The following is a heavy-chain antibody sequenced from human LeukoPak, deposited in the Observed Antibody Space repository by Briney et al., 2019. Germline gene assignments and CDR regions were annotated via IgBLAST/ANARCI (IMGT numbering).Heavy chain of an antibody. CDR2: ISSSGSTI. J-gene: IGHJ4*02. CDR1: GFTFSSYE. D-gene: IGHD1-26*01. V-gene: IGHV3-48*03. Sequence: GRSLRLSCAASGFTFSSYEMHWVRQAPGKGLEWVADISSSGSTIYYADSVMGRFTITRDNAKNSLYLQMNSLRAEDTAVYYCAREGRVEATEFDYWGQGTLVTVSS. CDR3: AREGRVEATEFDY.